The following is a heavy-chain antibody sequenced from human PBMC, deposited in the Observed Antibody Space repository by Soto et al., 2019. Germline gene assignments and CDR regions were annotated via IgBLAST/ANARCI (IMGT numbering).Heavy chain of an antibody. CDR3: AKPGFDGGMDV. CDR2: IYPGDSDT. CDR1: GYRFTVYG. Sequence: GESQKISDKCSGYRFTVYGIGRVLQMPGKGLEWMGIIYPGDSDTRYSPSFQGQVTISADKSISTAYLQWSSLKASDTAMYYCAKPGFDGGMDVWGQGITVSL. J-gene: IGHJ6*02. D-gene: IGHD3-10*01. V-gene: IGHV5-51*01.